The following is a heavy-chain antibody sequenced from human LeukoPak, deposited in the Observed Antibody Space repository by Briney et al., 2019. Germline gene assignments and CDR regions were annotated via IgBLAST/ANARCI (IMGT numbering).Heavy chain of an antibody. CDR1: GDSISSGSYY. V-gene: IGHV4-61*02. CDR3: ARDLDY. CDR2: IYTGGST. Sequence: PSETLSLTCTVSGDSISSGSYYWSWSRQPAGKGLEWIGRIYTGGSTTYNPSLKGRLTISIDTSKNQFSLKLTSVTAADTAMYYCARDLDYWGQGTPVTVSS. J-gene: IGHJ4*02.